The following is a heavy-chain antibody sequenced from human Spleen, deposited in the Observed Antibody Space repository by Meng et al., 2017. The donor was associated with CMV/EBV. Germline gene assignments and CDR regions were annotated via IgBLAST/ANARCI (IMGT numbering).Heavy chain of an antibody. J-gene: IGHJ5*02. CDR3: ALPAAILGGP. D-gene: IGHD2-2*02. CDR1: GYNFPNYS. CDR2: INPRGRST. Sequence: VYCTASGYNFPNYSIPWLRHSPGQLLELMRMINPRGRSTPYAQSFQGRVSMTSDTSTSTVNMELSSLRSEDTAVYYCALPAAILGGPWGQGTLVTVSS. V-gene: IGHV1-46*03.